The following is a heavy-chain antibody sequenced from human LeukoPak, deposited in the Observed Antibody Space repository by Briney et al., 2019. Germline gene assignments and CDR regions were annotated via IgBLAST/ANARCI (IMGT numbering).Heavy chain of an antibody. J-gene: IGHJ5*02. Sequence: SQTLSLTCTVSGGSISSGGYYWSWIRQHPGRGLEWIGYIYYSGSTYYNPSLKSRVTISVDTAKNQFSLKLRSVTAADTAVYYCARSARSGDYEGWFDPWGQGTLVTVSS. V-gene: IGHV4-31*03. CDR3: ARSARSGDYEGWFDP. D-gene: IGHD4-17*01. CDR2: IYYSGST. CDR1: GGSISSGGYY.